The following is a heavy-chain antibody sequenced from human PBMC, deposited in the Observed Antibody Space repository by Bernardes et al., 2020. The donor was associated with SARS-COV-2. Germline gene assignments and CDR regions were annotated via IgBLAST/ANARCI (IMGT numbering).Heavy chain of an antibody. D-gene: IGHD7-27*01. CDR3: ARDRWGNWGDACDI. J-gene: IGHJ3*02. CDR2: IYDSGST. V-gene: IGHV4-59*11. CDR1: GGSITSHY. Sequence: SETLSLTCTVSGGSITSHYWSWIRQPPGKGLEWIGYIYDSGSTYYNPSLKSRVTISVDTSKNQFSLTLSSVTAADTAVYYCARDRWGNWGDACDIWGQGTMVTVSS.